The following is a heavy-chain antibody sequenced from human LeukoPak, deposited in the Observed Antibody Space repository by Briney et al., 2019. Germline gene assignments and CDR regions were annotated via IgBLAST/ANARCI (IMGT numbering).Heavy chain of an antibody. CDR1: GGSISSGDYY. CDR3: ARGLNYDFDAFDI. Sequence: PSQTLSLTCTVSGGSISSGDYYLSWIRQPPGKGLEWIGYIYYSGSTYYNPSLKSRVTISVDTSKNQFSLKLSSVTAADTAVYYCARGLNYDFDAFDIWGQGTMVTVSS. J-gene: IGHJ3*02. CDR2: IYYSGST. D-gene: IGHD3-3*01. V-gene: IGHV4-30-4*08.